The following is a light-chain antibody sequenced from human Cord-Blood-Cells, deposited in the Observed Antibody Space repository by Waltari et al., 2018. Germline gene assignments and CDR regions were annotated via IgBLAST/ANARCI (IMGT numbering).Light chain of an antibody. CDR1: SSDVGGYNY. CDR3: SSYAGSNKLVV. Sequence: QSALTQPPSASGSPGQSVTISCTGTSSDVGGYNYVSWYQQHPGKAPKLMIHEVSRRPSGRPDRFSGSKSGNTASLTGSGLQAEDEAYYYCSSYAGSNKLVVFGGGTKLTVL. CDR2: EVS. V-gene: IGLV2-8*01. J-gene: IGLJ2*01.